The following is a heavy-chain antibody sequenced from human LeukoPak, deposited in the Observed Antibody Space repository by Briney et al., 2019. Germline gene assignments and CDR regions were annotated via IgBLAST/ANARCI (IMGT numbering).Heavy chain of an antibody. J-gene: IGHJ6*03. CDR1: GFTFDDYG. Sequence: GGSLRLSCAASGFTFDDYGMSWVRQAPGKGLEWVSGINWNGGSTGYADSVKGRFTISRDNAKNSLCLQMNSLRAEDTALYYCARVRYGSGSYYNYYYYYMDVWGKGTTVTVSS. CDR2: INWNGGST. CDR3: ARVRYGSGSYYNYYYYYMDV. D-gene: IGHD3-10*01. V-gene: IGHV3-20*04.